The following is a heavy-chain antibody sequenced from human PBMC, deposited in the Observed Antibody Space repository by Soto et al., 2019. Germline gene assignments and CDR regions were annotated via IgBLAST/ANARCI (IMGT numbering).Heavy chain of an antibody. D-gene: IGHD4-17*01. J-gene: IGHJ4*02. CDR1: GFTFSLFG. V-gene: IGHV3-30*18. Sequence: PGGSLRLSCAVSGFTFSLFGMHWVRQAPGKGLEWVAFISYGGRNKYYADSVKGRFTISRDNSKNTLSLQMDSLRPEDTAVYYCAKGRDSTLLRWQYFDNWGQGTQVTVSS. CDR2: ISYGGRNK. CDR3: AKGRDSTLLRWQYFDN.